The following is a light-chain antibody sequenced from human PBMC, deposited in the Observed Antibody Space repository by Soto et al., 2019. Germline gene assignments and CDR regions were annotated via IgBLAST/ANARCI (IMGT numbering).Light chain of an antibody. CDR2: EVT. CDR3: SSYAGSNNLV. J-gene: IGLJ2*01. Sequence: QSVLTQPPSASGSPGQSVTISRTGTSSDVGGYNYVSWYQQHPGKAPTLMIYEVTKRPSGVPDRFSGSKSGNTASLTVSGLQAEDEADYYCSSYAGSNNLVFGGGTKLTVL. V-gene: IGLV2-8*01. CDR1: SSDVGGYNY.